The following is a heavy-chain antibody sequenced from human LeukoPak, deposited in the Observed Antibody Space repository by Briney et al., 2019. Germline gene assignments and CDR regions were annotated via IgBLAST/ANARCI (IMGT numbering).Heavy chain of an antibody. CDR3: ARDDRDGYNYFAY. J-gene: IGHJ4*02. CDR1: GFTFSSYW. Sequence: GGSLRLSCAASGFTFSSYWMTWVRQAPGKGLEWVANIKEDGSEKYYVDSVKGRFTISRDNAKNSLYLQMNSLRAEDSAVYYCARDDRDGYNYFAYWGQGTLVTVSS. V-gene: IGHV3-7*04. D-gene: IGHD5-24*01. CDR2: IKEDGSEK.